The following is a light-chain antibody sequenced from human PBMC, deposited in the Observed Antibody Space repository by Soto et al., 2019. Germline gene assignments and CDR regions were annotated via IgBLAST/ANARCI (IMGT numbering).Light chain of an antibody. Sequence: GVSSNLAWYQQKPGKAPKLLIYAATILQSGVPSRFSGSESGTDFSLTISSLQPEDFSTDVCPQSSDFTLTFGGGTKVDIK. V-gene: IGKV1D-12*01. J-gene: IGKJ4*01. CDR1: GVSSN. CDR2: AAT. CDR3: PQSSDFTLT.